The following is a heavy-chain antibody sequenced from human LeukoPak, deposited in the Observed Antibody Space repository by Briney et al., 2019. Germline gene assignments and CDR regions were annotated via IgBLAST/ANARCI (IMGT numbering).Heavy chain of an antibody. V-gene: IGHV4-59*01. CDR2: VASSGTS. CDR3: ARVVRGVVTSNWFDP. Sequence: SETLSLTCTVSGDSLNTYYWTWIRQTPGKELEWIGFVASSGTSNYNPSLKSRVSISIDTSKNQFFLALTSVTPADTAVYYCARVVRGVVTSNWFDPWGQGTLVSVSS. J-gene: IGHJ5*02. CDR1: GDSLNTYY. D-gene: IGHD2-21*02.